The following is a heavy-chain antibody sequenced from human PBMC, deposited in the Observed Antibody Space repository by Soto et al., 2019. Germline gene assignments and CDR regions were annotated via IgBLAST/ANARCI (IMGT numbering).Heavy chain of an antibody. CDR2: IFPGDSET. CDR3: ARPSGAKSDAFDI. D-gene: IGHD2-15*01. CDR1: GYSFTNFW. J-gene: IGHJ3*02. V-gene: IGHV5-51*01. Sequence: LGESLKISCQTSGYSFTNFWIGWVRQMPGKGLEWMGVIFPGDSETRYSPSFQGQVIISADKSVSTTHLQWRRLEASDTAMYYCARPSGAKSDAFDIWGQGTMVTVSS.